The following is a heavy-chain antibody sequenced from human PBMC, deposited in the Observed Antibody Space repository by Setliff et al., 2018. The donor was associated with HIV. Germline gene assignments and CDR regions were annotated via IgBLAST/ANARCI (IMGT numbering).Heavy chain of an antibody. CDR1: GYMFSIYY. V-gene: IGHV1-2*02. Sequence: ASVKVSCKASGYMFSIYYMHWVRQVPGQGLEWMGWSNPNTGGTKYAQKFQGRVTMTMDTSTTTAYMELSRLKSDDTAVYYCARDHVVCSGGTCRSDDPYYYYYMNVWGEGTTVTVSS. CDR2: SNPNTGGT. CDR3: ARDHVVCSGGTCRSDDPYYYYYMNV. J-gene: IGHJ6*03. D-gene: IGHD2-15*01.